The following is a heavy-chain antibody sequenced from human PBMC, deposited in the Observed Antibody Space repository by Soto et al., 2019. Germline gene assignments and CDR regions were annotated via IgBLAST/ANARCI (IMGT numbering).Heavy chain of an antibody. CDR1: GYTFTSYY. J-gene: IGHJ3*02. V-gene: IGHV1-46*03. D-gene: IGHD3-16*01. Sequence: ASVKVSCKASGYTFTSYYMHWVRQAPGQGLEWMGIINPSGGSTSYAQKFQGRVTMTRDTSTSTVYMELSSLRSEDNAVYYSARALAPHPYYDYICGSQYDAFDIWGQGTMVTVSS. CDR2: INPSGGST. CDR3: ARALAPHPYYDYICGSQYDAFDI.